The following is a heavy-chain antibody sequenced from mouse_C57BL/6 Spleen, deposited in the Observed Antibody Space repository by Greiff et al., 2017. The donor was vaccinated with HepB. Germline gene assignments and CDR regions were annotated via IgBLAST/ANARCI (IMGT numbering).Heavy chain of an antibody. D-gene: IGHD2-5*01. CDR1: GFTFSSYA. Sequence: EVKLMESGGGLVKPGGSLKLSCAASGFTFSSYAMSWVRQTPEKRLEWVATISDGGSYTYYPDNVKGRFTISRDNAKNNLYLQMSHLKSEDTAMYYCARSYYSNLYFDYWGQGTTLTVSS. CDR3: ARSYYSNLYFDY. CDR2: ISDGGSYT. V-gene: IGHV5-4*03. J-gene: IGHJ2*01.